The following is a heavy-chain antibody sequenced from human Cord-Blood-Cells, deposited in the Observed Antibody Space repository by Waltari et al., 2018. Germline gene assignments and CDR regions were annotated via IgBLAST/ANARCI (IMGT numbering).Heavy chain of an antibody. V-gene: IGHV5-51*01. J-gene: IGHJ4*02. CDR1: GYSFTSYW. CDR2: IYPGDSDT. D-gene: IGHD2-8*01. Sequence: EVQLVQSGAEVKKPGESLKISCKGSGYSFTSYWIGWVRQMPGKGLEWMGIIYPGDSDTIYSPSFQGQVTISADKSISTAYLQWSSLKASDTAMYYCARQSAYCTNGVCYGDYWGQGTLVTVSS. CDR3: ARQSAYCTNGVCYGDY.